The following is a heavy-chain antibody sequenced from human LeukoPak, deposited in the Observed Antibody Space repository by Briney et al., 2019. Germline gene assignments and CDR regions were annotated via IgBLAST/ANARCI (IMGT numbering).Heavy chain of an antibody. CDR1: GGSISSYY. V-gene: IGHV4-59*08. CDR3: ARQDSKYYYMDV. J-gene: IGHJ6*03. Sequence: PSETLSLTCTVSGGSISSYYWSWIRQPPGKGLEWIGYMYYSGSTYYNPSLKSRVTISVDTSKNQFSLKLSSVTAADTAVYYCARQDSKYYYMDVWGKGTTVTISS. CDR2: MYYSGST. D-gene: IGHD4-11*01.